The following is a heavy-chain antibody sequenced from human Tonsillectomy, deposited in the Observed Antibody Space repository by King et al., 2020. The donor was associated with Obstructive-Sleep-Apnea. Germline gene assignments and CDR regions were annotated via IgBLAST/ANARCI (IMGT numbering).Heavy chain of an antibody. CDR1: VGSFSDYY. V-gene: IGHV4-34*01. CDR3: AGGSGAAAVNWFDP. Sequence: VQLQQWGAGLLKPSETLSLTCAVFVGSFSDYYWSWIRQPPGKGLEWIGEINHSGSTNYNPSLKSRVTISADTSKNQFSLKLNSVTAADTAVDYCAGGSGAAAVNWFDPWGQGTLVTVSS. J-gene: IGHJ5*02. CDR2: INHSGST. D-gene: IGHD6-13*01.